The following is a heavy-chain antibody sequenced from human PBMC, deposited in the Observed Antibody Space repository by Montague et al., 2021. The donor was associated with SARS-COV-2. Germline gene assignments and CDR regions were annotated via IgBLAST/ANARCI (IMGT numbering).Heavy chain of an antibody. CDR1: GFTFNNHG. CDR3: AKSKVVFMLCVMRDHFDH. J-gene: IGHJ4*02. Sequence: SLRLSCAVAGFTFNNHGMHWVRQAPGKGLEWVAYISYEGSKRFYADSVRGRFTISRDGSKNTLYLQMNSLRVEDTATHYCAKSKVVFMLCVMRDHFDHWGQGTLVTVSS. D-gene: IGHD2-8*01. V-gene: IGHV3-33*03. CDR2: ISYEGSKR.